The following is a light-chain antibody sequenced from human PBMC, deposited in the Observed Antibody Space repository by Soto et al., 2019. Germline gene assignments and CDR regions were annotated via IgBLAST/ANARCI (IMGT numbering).Light chain of an antibody. J-gene: IGKJ5*01. V-gene: IGKV3-11*01. CDR1: QSVSSY. CDR3: QQRSNWPPQIT. Sequence: EIVLTQSPDTLSLSPGERATLSCRASQSVSSYLAWYQQKPGQAPRLLIYDASNRATGIPARFSGSGSGTDFTLTINSLEPEDFAVYYCQQRSNWPPQITFGQGTRLEIK. CDR2: DAS.